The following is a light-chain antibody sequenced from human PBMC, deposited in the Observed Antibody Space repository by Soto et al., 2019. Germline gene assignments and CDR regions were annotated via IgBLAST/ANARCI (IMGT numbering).Light chain of an antibody. CDR2: IAS. J-gene: IGKJ5*01. Sequence: DVRRTMKQSFLSASVGDRVTIACRASQGIRNYLAWYQQKPGRAPKLLMYIASTLQTGVPSRFTGSQSGTEFTLTITILQPEDFAPYYCQEVNIFPISFGHVGRPEI. CDR1: QGIRNY. V-gene: IGKV1-9*01. CDR3: QEVNIFPIS.